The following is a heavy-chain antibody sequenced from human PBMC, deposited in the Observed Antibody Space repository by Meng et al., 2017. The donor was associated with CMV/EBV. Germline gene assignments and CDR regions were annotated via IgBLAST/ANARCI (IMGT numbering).Heavy chain of an antibody. CDR3: AREGGIVVVPAAPGWFDP. D-gene: IGHD2-2*01. V-gene: IGHV1-69*01. J-gene: IGHJ5*02. Sequence: QVQVGQAGAEVKKPGSSVKVSCKASGGTFSSYAISWVRQAPGQGLEWMGGIIPIFGTANYAQKFQGRVTITADESTSTAYMELSSLRSEDTAVYYCAREGGIVVVPAAPGWFDPWGQGTLVTVSS. CDR2: IIPIFGTA. CDR1: GGTFSSYA.